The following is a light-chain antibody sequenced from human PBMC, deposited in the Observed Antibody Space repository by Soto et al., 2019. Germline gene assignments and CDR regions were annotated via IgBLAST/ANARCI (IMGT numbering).Light chain of an antibody. CDR3: QQHSHWPPWT. J-gene: IGKJ1*01. CDR2: GAS. Sequence: VLTQSPATLSLSPGERATLSCRASENVRTFVDWYQQKPGQAPRLLIYGASHRATDIPARFSGSGSGTDFTLTISNLEPEDFAVYYCQQHSHWPPWTFGQGTRVEIQ. V-gene: IGKV3-11*01. CDR1: ENVRTF.